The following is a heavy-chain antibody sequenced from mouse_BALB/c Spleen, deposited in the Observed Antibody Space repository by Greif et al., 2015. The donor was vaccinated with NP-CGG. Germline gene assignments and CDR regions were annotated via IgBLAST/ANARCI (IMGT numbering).Heavy chain of an antibody. Sequence: QVQLKDSGAELVRPGASVKLSCKASGYTFTSYWINWVKQRPGQGLEWIGNIYPSDSYTNYNQKFKDRATLTVDKSSSTAYMQLSSPTSEDSAVYYCTRNYDDSFAYWGQGTLVTVSA. J-gene: IGHJ3*01. V-gene: IGHV1-69*02. CDR2: IYPSDSYT. D-gene: IGHD2-4*01. CDR3: TRNYDDSFAY. CDR1: GYTFTSYW.